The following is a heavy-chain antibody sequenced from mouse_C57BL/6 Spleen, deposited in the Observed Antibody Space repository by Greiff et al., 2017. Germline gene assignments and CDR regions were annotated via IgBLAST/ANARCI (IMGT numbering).Heavy chain of an antibody. CDR3: ARDISITTVVSTYWYFDV. J-gene: IGHJ1*03. CDR2: INPGSGGT. D-gene: IGHD1-1*01. CDR1: GYAFTNYS. V-gene: IGHV1-54*01. Sequence: QVQLQQSGAELVRPGTSVKVSCKASGYAFTNYSIEWIGVINPGSGGTNYNEKFKGKATLTADKSSSTAYMQLSSLTSDDSSVYFCARDISITTVVSTYWYFDVLGTGTTVTVSS.